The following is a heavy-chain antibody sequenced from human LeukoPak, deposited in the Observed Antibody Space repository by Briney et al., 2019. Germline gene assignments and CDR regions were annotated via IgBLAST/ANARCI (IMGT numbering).Heavy chain of an antibody. J-gene: IGHJ6*02. D-gene: IGHD3-3*01. CDR3: ARASDDFWSGYYTDYYGMDV. CDR1: GGSISSGGYY. V-gene: IGHV4-31*03. Sequence: SETLSLTCPVSGGSISSGGYYWSWIRQHPGKGLEWIGNIYYSGSTYYNPSLKSRVTISVDTSKNQFSLKLSSVTAADTAVYYCARASDDFWSGYYTDYYGMDVWGQGTTVTVSS. CDR2: IYYSGST.